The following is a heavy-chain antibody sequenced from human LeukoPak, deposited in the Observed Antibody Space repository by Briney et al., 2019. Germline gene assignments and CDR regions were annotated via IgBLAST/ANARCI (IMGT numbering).Heavy chain of an antibody. J-gene: IGHJ6*02. CDR2: IYYSGST. D-gene: IGHD1-26*01. CDR3: ATRGSLSYYYYGMDV. CDR1: GGSFSGYY. V-gene: IGHV4-59*01. Sequence: ETLSLTCAVYGGSFSGYYWSWIRQPPGKGLEWIGYIYYSGSTNYNPSLKSRVTISVDTSKNQFSLKLSSVTAADTAVYYCATRGSLSYYYYGMDVWGQGTTVTVSS.